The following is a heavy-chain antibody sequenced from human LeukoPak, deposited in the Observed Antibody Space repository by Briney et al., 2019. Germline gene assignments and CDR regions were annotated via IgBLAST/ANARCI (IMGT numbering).Heavy chain of an antibody. Sequence: ASVKVSCKASGYTFTSYGISWVRQAPGQGLEWMGWISAYNGNTNYAQKLQGRVTMTTDTSTSTAYMELRSLTSDDTAVYYCARVLRRRVNYLFDYWGGINYLFDYWGQGTLVTVSS. J-gene: IGHJ4*02. CDR1: GYTFTSYG. D-gene: IGHD3-9*01. V-gene: IGHV1-18*01. CDR2: ISAYNGNT. CDR3: ARVLRRRVNYLFDYWGGINYLFDY.